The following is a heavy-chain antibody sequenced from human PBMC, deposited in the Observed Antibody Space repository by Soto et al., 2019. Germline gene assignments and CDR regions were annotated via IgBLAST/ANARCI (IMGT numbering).Heavy chain of an antibody. V-gene: IGHV3-9*01. CDR3: VKVAFGVAI. Sequence: PGGSLRLSCEASGFTFDDSAMHWVRQGPGKGLEWVSGISRNTGSEGYADSVEGRFTISRDNAKNSLYLQMSRLRPEDTALYYCVKVAFGVAIWGQGTMVTVSS. D-gene: IGHD3-3*01. J-gene: IGHJ3*02. CDR2: ISRNTGSE. CDR1: GFTFDDSA.